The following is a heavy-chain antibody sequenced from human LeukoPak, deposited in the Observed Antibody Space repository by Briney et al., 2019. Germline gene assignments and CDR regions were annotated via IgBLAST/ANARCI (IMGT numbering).Heavy chain of an antibody. J-gene: IGHJ4*02. Sequence: SETLSLTCTVSGGSISSYYWSWVRQPPGKGLEWIGYIFSSGSTNQNPSLKSRVTTSVDSSNNHASLKLTSVTAADTAVYYCARGRPGRTEGLFEQWGQGTLVTVSS. CDR1: GGSISSYY. D-gene: IGHD1-14*01. CDR3: ARGRPGRTEGLFEQ. CDR2: IFSSGST. V-gene: IGHV4-59*01.